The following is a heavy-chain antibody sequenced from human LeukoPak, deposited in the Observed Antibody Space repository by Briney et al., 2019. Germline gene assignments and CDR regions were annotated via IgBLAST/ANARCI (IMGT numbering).Heavy chain of an antibody. J-gene: IGHJ4*02. CDR1: GFTFSRYW. V-gene: IGHV3-7*01. CDR3: RWYHYSSGGDIIVDY. D-gene: IGHD3-10*01. CDR2: INQDGSEK. Sequence: QTGGSLRLSCAASGFTFSRYWMSWVRQAPGKGLEWVANINQDGSEKFYVDSVKGRFTISRDNTKNSLYLQMNSLRAEDTAVYYCRWYHYSSGGDIIVDYWGQGTLVTASS.